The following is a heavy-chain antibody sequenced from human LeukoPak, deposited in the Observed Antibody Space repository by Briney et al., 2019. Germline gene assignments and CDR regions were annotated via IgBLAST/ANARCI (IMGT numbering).Heavy chain of an antibody. J-gene: IGHJ6*03. CDR1: GYTFTSYY. CDR3: ARDNTDYGSGSYSDYYYMDV. CDR2: INPSGGST. V-gene: IGHV1-46*01. Sequence: ASVTVSCTASGYTFTSYYMHWVRQAPGQGLEWMGIINPSGGSTSYAQKFQGRVTITRDTSTSTAYTELSSLRSEDTAVYYCARDNTDYGSGSYSDYYYMDVWGKGTTVTVSS. D-gene: IGHD3-10*01.